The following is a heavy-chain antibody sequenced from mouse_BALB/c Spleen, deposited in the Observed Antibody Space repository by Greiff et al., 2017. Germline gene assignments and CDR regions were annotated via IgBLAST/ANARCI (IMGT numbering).Heavy chain of an antibody. CDR3: IPYRYDGPEFAY. CDR2: IDPENGDT. D-gene: IGHD2-14*01. J-gene: IGHJ3*01. CDR1: GFNIKDYY. V-gene: IGHV14-4*02. Sequence: EVKLVESGAELVRSGASVKLSCTASGFNIKDYYMHWVKQRPEQGLEWIGWIDPENGDTEYAPKFQGKATMTADTSSNTAYLQLSSLTSEDTAVYYCIPYRYDGPEFAYWGQGTLVTVSA.